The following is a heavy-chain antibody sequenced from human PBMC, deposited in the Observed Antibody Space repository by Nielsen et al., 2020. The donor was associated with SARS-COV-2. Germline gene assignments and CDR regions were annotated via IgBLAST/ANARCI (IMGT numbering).Heavy chain of an antibody. CDR1: GGSISSGGYY. V-gene: IGHV4-39*07. CDR2: IYYSGST. D-gene: IGHD3-22*01. CDR3: ARDFGSYYYDSSGYSYYYYYGMDV. Sequence: SETLSLTCTVSGGSISSGGYYWGWIRQPPGKGLEWIGSIYYSGSTYYNPSLKSRVTISVDTSKNQFSLKLSSVTAADTAVYYCARDFGSYYYDSSGYSYYYYYGMDVWGQGTTVTVSS. J-gene: IGHJ6*02.